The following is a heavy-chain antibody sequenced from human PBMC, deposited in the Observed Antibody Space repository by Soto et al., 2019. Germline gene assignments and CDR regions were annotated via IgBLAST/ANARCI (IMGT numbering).Heavy chain of an antibody. D-gene: IGHD5-18*01. CDR1: GGSFSGYY. V-gene: IGHV4-34*01. Sequence: SETLSLTCAVYGGSFSGYYWSWIRQPPGKGLEWIGFISYSGTTSYSPSLKSRVAISLDTSKNQFSLSLSSVTAADTAVYYCARGRGYSYGLDPWGQGTLVTVSS. J-gene: IGHJ5*02. CDR3: ARGRGYSYGLDP. CDR2: ISYSGTT.